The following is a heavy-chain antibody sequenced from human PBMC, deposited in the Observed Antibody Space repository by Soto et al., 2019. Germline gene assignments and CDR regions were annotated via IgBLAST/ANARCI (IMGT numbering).Heavy chain of an antibody. Sequence: ASVKVSCQASGYNFTSYYMHWVRQAPGQGLEWMGIINPSGGSTSYAQKFQGRVTMTRDTSTSTVYMELSSLRSEDTAVYYCARDTAMVTHYYYYYGMDVWGQGTTVTV. CDR3: ARDTAMVTHYYYYYGMDV. CDR2: INPSGGST. V-gene: IGHV1-46*01. CDR1: GYNFTSYY. D-gene: IGHD5-18*01. J-gene: IGHJ6*02.